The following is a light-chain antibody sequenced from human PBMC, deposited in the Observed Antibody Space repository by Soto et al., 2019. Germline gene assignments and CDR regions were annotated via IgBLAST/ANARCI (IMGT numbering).Light chain of an antibody. CDR1: QDIAIY. J-gene: IGKJ4*01. Sequence: DIQMTQSPSTLSSSVGDRVTITFLASQDIAIYLAWYQQKPGEAPKLLIYAASTLYGGVPSRFSGSGSGTDFALTITSLQAEDFATYYCQQLRMYPSTFGGGTKVDIK. V-gene: IGKV1-9*01. CDR3: QQLRMYPST. CDR2: AAS.